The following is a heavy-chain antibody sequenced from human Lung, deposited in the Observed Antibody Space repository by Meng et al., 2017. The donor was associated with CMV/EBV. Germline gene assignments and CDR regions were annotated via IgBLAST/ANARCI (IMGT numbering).Heavy chain of an antibody. V-gene: IGHV4-4*02. CDR3: ARVVTALWGYYFDY. D-gene: IGHD2-21*02. J-gene: IGHJ4*02. Sequence: GQLQEAGPGLVKPSGTLSLTCAVCGGSISSSNWWSWVRQPPGKGLEWIGEIYHSGSTNYNPSLKRRVTISVDKSKNQFSLKLSSVTAADTAVYYCARVVTALWGYYFDYWGQGTLVTVSS. CDR2: IYHSGST. CDR1: GGSISSSNW.